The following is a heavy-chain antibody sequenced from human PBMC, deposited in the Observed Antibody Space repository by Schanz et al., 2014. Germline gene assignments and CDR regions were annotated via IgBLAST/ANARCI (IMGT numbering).Heavy chain of an antibody. CDR1: GFIFSNSW. CDR3: ARDPNTSAWLPYFDT. CDR2: MWNDGIKT. V-gene: IGHV3-33*08. J-gene: IGHJ4*02. D-gene: IGHD6-19*01. Sequence: VQLVESGGGLVQPGGSLRLSCAASGFIFSNSWMSWVRQAPGKGLEWVAVMWNDGIKTHYADSVKGRFTISRDNSKNTVYLQMNSLRTDDTAMYYCARDPNTSAWLPYFDTWGQGTLVTVSS.